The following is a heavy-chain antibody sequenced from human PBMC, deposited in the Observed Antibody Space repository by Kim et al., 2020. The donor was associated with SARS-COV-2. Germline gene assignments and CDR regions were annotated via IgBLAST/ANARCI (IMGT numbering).Heavy chain of an antibody. CDR1: GYRFTSYW. D-gene: IGHD5-18*01. CDR2: IYPGDSDT. J-gene: IGHJ5*02. CDR3: ARVARGYSYGSLVRTDWFDP. Sequence: GESLKISCKGSGYRFTSYWIGWVRQMPGKGLEWMGIIYPGDSDTRYSPSFQGQVTISADKTISTAYLQWSSLKASDTAMYYCARVARGYSYGSLVRTDWFDPWGQGTLVTVSS. V-gene: IGHV5-51*01.